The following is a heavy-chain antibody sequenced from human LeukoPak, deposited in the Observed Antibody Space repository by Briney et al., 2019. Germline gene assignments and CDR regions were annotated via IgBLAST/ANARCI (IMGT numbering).Heavy chain of an antibody. CDR2: ISSSGSTI. D-gene: IGHD3-16*01. J-gene: IGHJ4*02. V-gene: IGHV3-48*03. Sequence: PGGSLRLSCAASGFTFSSYEMNWVRQAPGKGLEWVSYISSSGSTIYYADSVKGRFTISRDNAKNSLYLQMNSLRAEDTAVYYCARVTQDDYVWGNIGDYWGQGTLVTVSS. CDR1: GFTFSSYE. CDR3: ARVTQDDYVWGNIGDY.